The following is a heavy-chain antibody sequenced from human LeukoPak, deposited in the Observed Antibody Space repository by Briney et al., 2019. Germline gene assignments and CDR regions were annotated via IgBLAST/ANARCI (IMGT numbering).Heavy chain of an antibody. CDR1: GGSISSGSYY. CDR2: IYTSGST. V-gene: IGHV4-61*02. CDR3: ARVDSIAAAGLDY. Sequence: SQTLSLTCTVSGGSISSGSYYWSWIRQPAGKGLEWIGRIYTSGSTNYNPSLKSRVTISVDTSKNQFSLKLSSVTAADTAVYYCARVDSIAAAGLDYWGQGTLVTVSS. J-gene: IGHJ4*02. D-gene: IGHD6-13*01.